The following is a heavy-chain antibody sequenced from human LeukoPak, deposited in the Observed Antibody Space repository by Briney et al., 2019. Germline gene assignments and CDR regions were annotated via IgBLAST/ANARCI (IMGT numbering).Heavy chain of an antibody. CDR2: ISYDGSNK. CDR1: GFIFSSYG. V-gene: IGHV3-30*18. CDR3: AKDLERTVTYSSSWLHYYGMDV. J-gene: IGHJ6*02. D-gene: IGHD6-13*01. Sequence: GRSLRLSCAASGFIFSSYGMHWVRQAPGEGLEWMALISYDGSNKHYADSVKGRFTISRDNSKNTLYLQMNSLRAEDTAVYYCAKDLERTVTYSSSWLHYYGMDVWGQGTTVAVSS.